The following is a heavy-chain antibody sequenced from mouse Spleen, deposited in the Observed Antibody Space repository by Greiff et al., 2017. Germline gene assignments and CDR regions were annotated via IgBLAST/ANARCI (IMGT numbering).Heavy chain of an antibody. D-gene: IGHD2-4*01. V-gene: IGHV1-55*01. J-gene: IGHJ4*01. CDR3: GDYDYDVSYYAMDY. CDR2: IYPGSGST. Sequence: QVQLQQPGAELVKPGASVKMSCKASGYTFTSYWITWVKQRPGQGLEWIGDIYPGSGSTNYNEKFKSKATLTVDTSSSTAYMQLSSLTSEDSAVYYCGDYDYDVSYYAMDYWGQGTSGTVSS. CDR1: GYTFTSYW.